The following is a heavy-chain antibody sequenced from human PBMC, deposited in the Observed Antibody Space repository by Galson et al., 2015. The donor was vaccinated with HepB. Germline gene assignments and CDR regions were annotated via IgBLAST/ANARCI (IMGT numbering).Heavy chain of an antibody. V-gene: IGHV3-49*03. CDR1: GFTFGDYA. J-gene: IGHJ6*02. CDR3: TRGFVPAATHYYYYGMDV. D-gene: IGHD2-2*01. Sequence: SLRLSCAASGFTFGDYAMSWFRQAPGKGLEWVGFIRSKAYGGTTEYAASVKGRFTISRDDSKSIAYLQMNSLKTEDTAVYYCTRGFVPAATHYYYYGMDVWGQGTTVTVSS. CDR2: IRSKAYGGTT.